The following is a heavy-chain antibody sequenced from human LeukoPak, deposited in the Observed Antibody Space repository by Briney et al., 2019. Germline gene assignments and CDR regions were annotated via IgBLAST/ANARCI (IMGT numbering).Heavy chain of an antibody. J-gene: IGHJ6*02. V-gene: IGHV1-18*01. CDR2: ISAYNGNT. CDR3: ARDLEVRGVIPNVYGMDV. D-gene: IGHD3-10*01. Sequence: ASVKVSCKASGYTFTSYGISWVRQAPGQGLEWMGWISAYNGNTNYAQKLQGRVIMTTDTSTSTAYMELRSLRSDDTAVYYCARDLEVRGVIPNVYGMDVWGQGTTVTVSS. CDR1: GYTFTSYG.